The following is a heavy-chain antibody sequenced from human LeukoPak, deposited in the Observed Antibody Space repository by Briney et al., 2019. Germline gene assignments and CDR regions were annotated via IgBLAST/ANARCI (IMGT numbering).Heavy chain of an antibody. D-gene: IGHD3-22*01. Sequence: GGSLRLSCAASGFTFSSYAMSWVRQAPGKGLEWVSAISGSGGSTYYADSVKGRFTISRDNSKNTLYLQMNSLRAEDTAVYYCAKDYTRATYYYDSSGYSYYYYGMDVWGQGTTVTVSS. V-gene: IGHV3-23*01. CDR2: ISGSGGST. CDR3: AKDYTRATYYYDSSGYSYYYYGMDV. J-gene: IGHJ6*02. CDR1: GFTFSSYA.